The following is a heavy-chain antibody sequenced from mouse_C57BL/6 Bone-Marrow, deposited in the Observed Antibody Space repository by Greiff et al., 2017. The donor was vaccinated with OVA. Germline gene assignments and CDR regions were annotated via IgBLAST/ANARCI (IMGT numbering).Heavy chain of an antibody. J-gene: IGHJ4*01. CDR2: IDPETGGT. CDR1: GYTFTDYE. CDR3: TRGRDYYAMDY. V-gene: IGHV1-15*01. Sequence: LVESGAELVRPGASVTLSCKASGYTFTDYEMHWVKQTPVHGLEWIGAIDPETGGTAYNQKFKGKAILTADKSSSTAYMELRSLTSEDSAVYYCTRGRDYYAMDYWGKGTSVTVSS.